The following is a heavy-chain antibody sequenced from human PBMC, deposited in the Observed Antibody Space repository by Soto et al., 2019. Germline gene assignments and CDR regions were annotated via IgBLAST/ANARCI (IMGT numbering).Heavy chain of an antibody. Sequence: SETLSLTCTVSGASMNSYHWSWIRQPAGKGLEWIGHIHSSGSTNYNPSLKSRVTMSVDTSKNQFSLRLMSLTAADTAVYYCARDQGVAAAGITWFDPWGQGSLVTV. CDR2: IHSSGST. CDR1: GASMNSYH. V-gene: IGHV4-4*07. D-gene: IGHD6-25*01. CDR3: ARDQGVAAAGITWFDP. J-gene: IGHJ5*02.